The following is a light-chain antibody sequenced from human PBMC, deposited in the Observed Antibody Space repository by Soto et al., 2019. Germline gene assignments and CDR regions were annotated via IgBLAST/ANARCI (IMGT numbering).Light chain of an antibody. V-gene: IGKV1-33*01. J-gene: IGKJ2*01. Sequence: DLPMTQTPSSLSASVGDRVTITCRASQGINNYLVWYQQKPGKAPELLIYDAFTLQTGVPSRFSGGGSGTEFTLTISSLQPEDVARYYCQQYDILPPTLGQGTRLEI. CDR3: QQYDILPPT. CDR1: QGINNY. CDR2: DAF.